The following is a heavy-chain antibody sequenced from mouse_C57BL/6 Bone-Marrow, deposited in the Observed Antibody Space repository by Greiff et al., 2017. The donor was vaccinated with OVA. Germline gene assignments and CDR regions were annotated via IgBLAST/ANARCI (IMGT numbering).Heavy chain of an antibody. CDR2: IYPRSGNT. Sequence: VKLQESGAELARPGASVKLSCKASGYTFTSYGISWVKQRTGQGLEWIGEIYPRSGNTYYNEKFKGKATLTADKSSSTAYMELRSLTSEDSAVYFCARSGYYYGSSYEGVDYWGQGTTLTVSS. D-gene: IGHD1-1*01. CDR1: GYTFTSYG. CDR3: ARSGYYYGSSYEGVDY. V-gene: IGHV1-81*01. J-gene: IGHJ2*01.